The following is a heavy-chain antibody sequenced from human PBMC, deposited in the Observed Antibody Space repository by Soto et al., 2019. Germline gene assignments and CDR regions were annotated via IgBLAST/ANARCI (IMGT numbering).Heavy chain of an antibody. CDR3: ASRSGSGSSAQFDY. CDR2: INPSGSSS. CDR1: GYTFTSFG. V-gene: IGHV1-46*01. Sequence: ASVKVSCKASGYTFTSFGVSWVRQAPGQGLEWMGIINPSGSSSTYAQKFQGRVSMTRDTSTSTVYMELSSLRSDDTAVYYCASRSGSGSSAQFDYWGQGTLVTVSS. J-gene: IGHJ4*02. D-gene: IGHD3-10*01.